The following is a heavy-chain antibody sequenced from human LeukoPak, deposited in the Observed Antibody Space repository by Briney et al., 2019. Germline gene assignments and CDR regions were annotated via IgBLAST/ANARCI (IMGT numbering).Heavy chain of an antibody. Sequence: ASVKVSCKASGYTFTSYGISWVRQAPGQGLEWMGWISAYNGNTNYAQKLQGRVTMTTDTSTSTAYMELRSLRSDDTAVYYCARDGDGSGSYYQRPYYYGMDVWGQGTTVTVSS. CDR3: ARDGDGSGSYYQRPYYYGMDV. CDR2: ISAYNGNT. J-gene: IGHJ6*02. CDR1: GYTFTSYG. V-gene: IGHV1-18*01. D-gene: IGHD3-10*01.